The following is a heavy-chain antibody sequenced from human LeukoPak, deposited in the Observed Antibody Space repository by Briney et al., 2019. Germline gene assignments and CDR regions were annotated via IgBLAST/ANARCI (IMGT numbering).Heavy chain of an antibody. CDR2: ISAYNGNT. CDR3: ARVSTNSRVAGYDPQWYFDL. CDR1: GYTFINYG. Sequence: ASVKVSCKASGYTFINYGFSWVRQAPGQGLEWMGWISAYNGNTNYLQKFQGRVTMTPDTSTNTVYMELRSLRSDDTAVYYCARVSTNSRVAGYDPQWYFDLWGRGTPVTVSP. V-gene: IGHV1-18*04. J-gene: IGHJ2*01. D-gene: IGHD5-12*01.